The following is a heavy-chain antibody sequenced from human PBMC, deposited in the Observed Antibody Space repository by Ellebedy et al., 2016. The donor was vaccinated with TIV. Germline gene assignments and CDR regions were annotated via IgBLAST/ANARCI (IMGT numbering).Heavy chain of an antibody. Sequence: SETLSLXXAVSGGSISSGDYYWSWIRQPPGKGLEWIGYIYYSGSTNYNPSLKSRVTISVDTSKNQFSLKLSSVTAADTAVYYCARGPGGYVDYWGQGTLVTVSS. D-gene: IGHD3-10*01. V-gene: IGHV4-61*08. J-gene: IGHJ4*02. CDR3: ARGPGGYVDY. CDR2: IYYSGST. CDR1: GGSISSGDYY.